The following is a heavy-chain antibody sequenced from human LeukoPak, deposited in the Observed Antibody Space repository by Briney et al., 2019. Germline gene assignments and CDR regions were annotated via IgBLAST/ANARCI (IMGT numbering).Heavy chain of an antibody. D-gene: IGHD5-18*01. Sequence: GESLKISCKGSGYSFTSYWIGWVRQLPGKGLEWMGIIYPGDSDTRYSPSFQGQVTISADKSISTAYLQWSSLKASDTAMYYCARHRGYSYGSYYYYYMDVWGKGTTVTISS. CDR1: GYSFTSYW. V-gene: IGHV5-51*01. CDR3: ARHRGYSYGSYYYYYMDV. J-gene: IGHJ6*03. CDR2: IYPGDSDT.